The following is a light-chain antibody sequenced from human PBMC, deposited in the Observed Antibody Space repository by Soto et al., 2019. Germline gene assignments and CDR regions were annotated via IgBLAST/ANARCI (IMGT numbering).Light chain of an antibody. CDR3: MQALLSLPT. CDR2: LGS. J-gene: IGKJ1*01. V-gene: IGKV2-28*01. CDR1: QSLLHSNGYNY. Sequence: DIVMTQSPLSLPVTPGEPASISCRSSQSLLHSNGYNYLDWYLQKPGQSPQLLIYLGSNRASGVPERVSGSGSGTDFTLKISRVEAEDVGVYYCMQALLSLPTFCQGTKVEIK.